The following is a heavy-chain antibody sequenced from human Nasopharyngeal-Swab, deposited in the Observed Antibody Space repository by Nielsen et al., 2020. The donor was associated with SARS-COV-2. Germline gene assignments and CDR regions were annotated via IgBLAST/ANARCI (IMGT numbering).Heavy chain of an antibody. Sequence: ASVKVSCKTSGYTFTDYYIHWVRQVPGQGLEWVGCINPYSGDTKYAQKFQGRVTMTRDTSISTAYMELSRLRSDDTAVYYCAIGLDLLWPTNGPFDIWGQGTMVSISS. CDR1: GYTFTDYY. V-gene: IGHV1-2*02. J-gene: IGHJ3*02. CDR3: AIGLDLLWPTNGPFDI. D-gene: IGHD2-8*01. CDR2: INPYSGDT.